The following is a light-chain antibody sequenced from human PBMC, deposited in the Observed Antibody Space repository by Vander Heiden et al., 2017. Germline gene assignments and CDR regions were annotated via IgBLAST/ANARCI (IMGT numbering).Light chain of an antibody. CDR2: QDN. V-gene: IGLV3-1*01. J-gene: IGLJ2*01. Sequence: SYELTQPPSVSVSPGQTASITCSGDTLANKYACWYQHKPGQSPVLVIYQDNKRPSRIPERFSGSNSGNTATLTISGTQAMDEADYYCQAWDSSTGVFGGGTKLTVL. CDR3: QAWDSSTGV. CDR1: TLANKY.